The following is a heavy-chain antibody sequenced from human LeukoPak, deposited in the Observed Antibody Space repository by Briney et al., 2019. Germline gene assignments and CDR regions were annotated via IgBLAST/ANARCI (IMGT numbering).Heavy chain of an antibody. Sequence: SVKVSCKASGYTFTGYYMHWVRQAPGQGLEWMGGIIPIFGTANYAQKFQGRVTITADESTSTAYMELSRLTSDDTAIYYCARIMEYYDFTPRGFDIWGQGTMVAVSS. V-gene: IGHV1-69*13. D-gene: IGHD3/OR15-3a*01. CDR3: ARIMEYYDFTPRGFDI. CDR2: IIPIFGTA. J-gene: IGHJ3*02. CDR1: GYTFTGYY.